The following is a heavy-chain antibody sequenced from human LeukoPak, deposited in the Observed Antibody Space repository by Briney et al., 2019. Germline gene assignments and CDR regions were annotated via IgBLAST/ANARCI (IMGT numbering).Heavy chain of an antibody. CDR2: IYSGGST. V-gene: IGHV3-66*01. CDR1: GFXVSSNY. J-gene: IGHJ4*02. Sequence: GGSLRLSCAASGFXVSSNYMSWVRQAPGRGLEWVSLIYSGGSTHYADSVKGRFTISRDNSKNTLYLQMNSLRAEDTAVYYCARSAGIAATIVLGYWGQGTLVTVSS. CDR3: ARSAGIAATIVLGY. D-gene: IGHD5-12*01.